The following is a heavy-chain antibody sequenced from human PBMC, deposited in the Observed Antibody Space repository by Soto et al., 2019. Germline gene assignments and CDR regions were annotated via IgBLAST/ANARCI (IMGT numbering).Heavy chain of an antibody. V-gene: IGHV4-34*01. CDR2: INHSGST. CDR3: AIVRVITMVRGVYYYYYYMDV. Sequence: SETLSLTCAVYGGSFSGYYWSWIRQPPEKRLEWIGEINHSGSTNYNPSLKSRVTISVDTSKNQFSLKLSSVTAADTAVYYCAIVRVITMVRGVYYYYYYMDVWGKGNTVTVSS. J-gene: IGHJ6*03. D-gene: IGHD3-10*01. CDR1: GGSFSGYY.